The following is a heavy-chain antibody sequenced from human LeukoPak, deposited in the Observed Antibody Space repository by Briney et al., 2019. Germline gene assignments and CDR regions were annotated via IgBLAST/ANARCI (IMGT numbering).Heavy chain of an antibody. CDR3: ASPCSHCSRTSTWFDP. D-gene: IGHD2-2*01. V-gene: IGHV1-2*02. CDR1: GYTFTDSY. CDR2: INPNSGGT. Sequence: GASVKVSCKTSGYTFTDSYIHWVRPAPGQGLEWMGWINPNSGGTNYAQKFQGRVTMTRDTSISTAYMEVSSLRSDDTAVYYCASPCSHCSRTSTWFDPWGQGTLVTVSS. J-gene: IGHJ5*02.